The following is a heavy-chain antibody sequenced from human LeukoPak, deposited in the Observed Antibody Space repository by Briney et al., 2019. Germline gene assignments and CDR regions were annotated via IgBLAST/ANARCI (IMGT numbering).Heavy chain of an antibody. D-gene: IGHD3-3*01. J-gene: IGHJ5*02. CDR1: GGSISNTN. Sequence: SETLSLTCSVSGGSISNTNWGWIRQPPGKGLEWVGSIYYSGTTYYNPSLKSRVTISVDTSKNQFSLKLSSVTAADTAVYYCARVRGYDFWSGYYRVPAYNWFDPWGQGTLVTVSS. V-gene: IGHV4-39*07. CDR2: IYYSGTT. CDR3: ARVRGYDFWSGYYRVPAYNWFDP.